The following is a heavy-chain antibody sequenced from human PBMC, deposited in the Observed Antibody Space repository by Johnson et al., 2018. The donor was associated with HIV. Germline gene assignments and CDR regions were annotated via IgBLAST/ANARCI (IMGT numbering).Heavy chain of an antibody. CDR1: GFTFSSYA. V-gene: IGHV3-30*04. Sequence: QVQLVESGGGVVQPGRSLRLSCAASGFTFSSYAMHWVRQAPGKGLEWVAVISYDGSNKYYADSVKGRFTISRDNSKNTLYLQVNSLRPEDTAVYYCATERQAALDILGQGTMVTVSS. CDR2: ISYDGSNK. D-gene: IGHD1-1*01. CDR3: ATERQAALDI. J-gene: IGHJ3*02.